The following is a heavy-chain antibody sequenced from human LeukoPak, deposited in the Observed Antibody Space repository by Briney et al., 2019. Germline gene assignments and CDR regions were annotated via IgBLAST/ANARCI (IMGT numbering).Heavy chain of an antibody. CDR2: IYYSGRT. Sequence: PSETLSLTCTVSGGSISSSNYYWGWIRQPPGKGLEWIGRIYYSGRTYYNPSLESRVTISVDTSKNQFSLKLSSVTAADTAVYYCARGYNKFEYWGQGTLVTVSS. V-gene: IGHV4-39*07. J-gene: IGHJ4*02. D-gene: IGHD5-24*01. CDR3: ARGYNKFEY. CDR1: GGSISSSNYY.